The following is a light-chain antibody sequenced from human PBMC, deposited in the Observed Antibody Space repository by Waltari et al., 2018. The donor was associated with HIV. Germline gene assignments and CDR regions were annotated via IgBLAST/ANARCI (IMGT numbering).Light chain of an antibody. Sequence: QSALTQPASVSGSPGPSITIPCPGPSSDVGGYNYVSWYQQHPGKAPKLMIYEVSNRPSGVSNRFSGSKSGNTASLTISGLQAEDESNYYCSSYTSSDTVVFGGGTKLTVL. J-gene: IGLJ2*01. CDR1: SSDVGGYNY. CDR2: EVS. CDR3: SSYTSSDTVV. V-gene: IGLV2-14*01.